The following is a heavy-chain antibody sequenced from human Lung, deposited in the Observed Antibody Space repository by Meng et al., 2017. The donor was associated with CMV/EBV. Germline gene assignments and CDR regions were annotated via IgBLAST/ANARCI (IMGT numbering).Heavy chain of an antibody. V-gene: IGHV3-21*01. D-gene: IGHD2/OR15-2a*01. Sequence: GGSLRLXCAASGFTFSSYSMNWVRQAPGKGLEWVSFISSSSSYIYYGDSVKGRFTISRDNAKNSLYLQMNSLRAEDTAVYYCARGRVGTTWLDWGQGTLVTVSS. CDR1: GFTFSSYS. CDR3: ARGRVGTTWLD. CDR2: ISSSSSYI. J-gene: IGHJ4*02.